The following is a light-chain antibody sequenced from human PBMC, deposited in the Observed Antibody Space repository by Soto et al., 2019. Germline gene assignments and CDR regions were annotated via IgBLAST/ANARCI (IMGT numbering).Light chain of an antibody. V-gene: IGKV3-11*01. Sequence: EIVLTQSPATLSLSPGERATLSCRASQSVRTYLAWYQQKPGQAPRLVIYDVSNRDTGIPARFSGSGSGTDFTLTISSLEPEDFALYYCQQRIDWPSTFGGGTKVQIK. CDR3: QQRIDWPST. CDR1: QSVRTY. J-gene: IGKJ4*01. CDR2: DVS.